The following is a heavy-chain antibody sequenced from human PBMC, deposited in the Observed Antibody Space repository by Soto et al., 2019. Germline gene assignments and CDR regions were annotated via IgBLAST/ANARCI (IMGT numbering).Heavy chain of an antibody. J-gene: IGHJ4*02. CDR1: GYTFTSYD. Sequence: ASVKVSCKASGYTFTSYDINWVRQAPGQGLEWMGWVNPNSGYTGYAQKFQGRITMTRSTSISTAFMELSSLRPEDTAVYYCARGITSGYSAYYFDYWGQGTLVTVSS. D-gene: IGHD3-22*01. V-gene: IGHV1-8*02. CDR3: ARGITSGYSAYYFDY. CDR2: VNPNSGYT.